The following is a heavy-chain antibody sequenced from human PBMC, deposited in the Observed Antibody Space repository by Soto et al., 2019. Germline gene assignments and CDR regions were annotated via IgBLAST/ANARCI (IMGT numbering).Heavy chain of an antibody. CDR2: IRSKGHNYAT. CDR1: GFSLGDSA. D-gene: IGHD2-21*01. CDR3: TRHGGGEVEHSYYYYYMDV. Sequence: EVRLVESGGDSVQPGGSLKLSCAASGFSLGDSAVHWVRLASGKGLEWIGRIRSKGHNYATTYAASVKGRFTMSRDDSKNTAFLLMNRLQTEATAVYFCTRHGGGEVEHSYYYYYMDVWGKGTAVTVSS. J-gene: IGHJ6*03. V-gene: IGHV3-73*01.